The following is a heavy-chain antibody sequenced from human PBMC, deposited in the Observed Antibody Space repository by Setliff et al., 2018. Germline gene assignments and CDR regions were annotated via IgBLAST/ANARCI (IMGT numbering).Heavy chain of an antibody. CDR2: ISSSGGST. CDR1: GFTLDDYY. Sequence: GGSLRLSCEASGFTLDDYYMSWVRQAPGKGLEWVSAISSSGGSTYYADSVKGRFTISRDNSKNTLYLQMNSLRAEDTAVYYCAKGSYSYGLWGQGTLVTVSS. CDR3: AKGSYSYGL. D-gene: IGHD5-18*01. V-gene: IGHV3-23*01. J-gene: IGHJ4*02.